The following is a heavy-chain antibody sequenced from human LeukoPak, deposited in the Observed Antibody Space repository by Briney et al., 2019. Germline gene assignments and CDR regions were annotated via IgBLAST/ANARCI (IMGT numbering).Heavy chain of an antibody. CDR1: GFTFSSYA. CDR2: ISYDGSNK. V-gene: IGHV3-30-3*01. D-gene: IGHD6-19*01. J-gene: IGHJ5*02. Sequence: GGSLRLSCAASGFTFSSYAMHWVRQAPGKGLEWVAVISYDGSNKYYADSVKGRFTISRDNSKNTLYLQMNSLRAEDTAVYYCAKARGSGWCNGFAPWGQGTLVTVSS. CDR3: AKARGSGWCNGFAP.